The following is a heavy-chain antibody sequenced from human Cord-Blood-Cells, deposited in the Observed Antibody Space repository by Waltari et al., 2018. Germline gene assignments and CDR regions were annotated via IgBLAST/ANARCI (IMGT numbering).Heavy chain of an antibody. J-gene: IGHJ4*02. CDR3: ARQDSSSWYDY. CDR1: GASISSSSYY. Sequence: QLQLQESGPGLVKPSETLSLTCTVAGASISSSSYYWGWIRQPPGKGLEWIGSIYYSGSTYYNPSLKSRVTISVDTSKNQFSLKLSSVTAADTAVYYCARQDSSSWYDYWGQGTLVIVSS. V-gene: IGHV4-39*01. D-gene: IGHD6-13*01. CDR2: IYYSGST.